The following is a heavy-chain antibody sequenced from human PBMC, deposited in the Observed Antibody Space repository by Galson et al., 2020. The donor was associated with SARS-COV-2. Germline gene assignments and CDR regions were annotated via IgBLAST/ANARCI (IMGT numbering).Heavy chain of an antibody. CDR3: ARRAGWFDS. CDR2: ISAYNGNT. J-gene: IGHJ5*01. CDR1: GYIFTSYG. V-gene: IGHV1-18*01. Sequence: ASVKVSCKASGYIFTSYGITWVRQAPGQGLEWMGWISAYNGNTDYAQKLQDRVIMTVDTATTTVYMELRSLRSDDPAVYYCARRAGWFDSWGQGTLVTVSS.